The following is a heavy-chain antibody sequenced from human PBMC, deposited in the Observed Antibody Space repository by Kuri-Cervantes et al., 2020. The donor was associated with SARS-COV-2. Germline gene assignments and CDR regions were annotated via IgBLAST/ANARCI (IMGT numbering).Heavy chain of an antibody. V-gene: IGHV3-53*01. CDR3: ARGPPAAVGLYYFDY. D-gene: IGHD6-19*01. CDR2: IYSGGSK. CDR1: GFTVSSNY. J-gene: IGHJ4*02. Sequence: GGSLRLSCAASGFTVSSNYMSWVRQAPGKGLEWVSVIYSGGSKYYADSVKGRFTISRDNSKNTLYLQMNSLRAEDTAVYYCARGPPAAVGLYYFDYWGQGTLVTVSS.